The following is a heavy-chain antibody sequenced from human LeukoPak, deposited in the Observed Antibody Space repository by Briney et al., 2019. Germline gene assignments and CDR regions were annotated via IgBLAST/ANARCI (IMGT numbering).Heavy chain of an antibody. Sequence: ASVKVSCKASGYTFTGYYMHWVRQAPGQGLEWMGRINPNSGGTNYARKFQGRVTMTRDTSISTACMELSRLRSDDTAVYYCARVLNSYGYHGVDYWGQGTLVTVSS. CDR2: INPNSGGT. V-gene: IGHV1-2*06. CDR3: ARVLNSYGYHGVDY. CDR1: GYTFTGYY. J-gene: IGHJ4*02. D-gene: IGHD5-18*01.